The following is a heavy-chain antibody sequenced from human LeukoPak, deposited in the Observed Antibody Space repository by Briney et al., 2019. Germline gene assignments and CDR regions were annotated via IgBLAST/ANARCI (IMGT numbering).Heavy chain of an antibody. CDR3: ARDRSLSDSSGYYPNPGAFDI. CDR2: IYYSGST. V-gene: IGHV4-31*03. D-gene: IGHD3-22*01. Sequence: PSETLSLTCTVSGGSISSGGYYWSWIRQHPGKGLEWIGYIYYSGSTYYNPSLKSRVTIPVDTSKNQFSLKLSSVTAADTAVYYCARDRSLSDSSGYYPNPGAFDIWGQGTMVTVSS. J-gene: IGHJ3*02. CDR1: GGSISSGGYY.